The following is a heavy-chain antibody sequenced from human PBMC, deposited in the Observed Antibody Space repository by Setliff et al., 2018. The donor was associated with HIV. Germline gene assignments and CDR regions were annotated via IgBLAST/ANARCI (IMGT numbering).Heavy chain of an antibody. CDR1: GFTFTSSA. V-gene: IGHV1-58*01. D-gene: IGHD6-19*01. CDR3: AAGYLRYSSGWYYFDY. Sequence: GASVKVSCKASGFTFTSSAVQWVRQARGQRLEWIGWIVVGSGNTNYAQKFQERVTITRDMSTSTAYMELSSLRSEDTAVYYCAAGYLRYSSGWYYFDYWGQGTLVTVSS. J-gene: IGHJ4*02. CDR2: IVVGSGNT.